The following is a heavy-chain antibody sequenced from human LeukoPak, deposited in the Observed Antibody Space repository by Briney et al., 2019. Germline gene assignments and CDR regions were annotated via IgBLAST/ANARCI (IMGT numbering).Heavy chain of an antibody. CDR1: GYTFTGYY. V-gene: IGHV1-2*02. D-gene: IGHD3-22*01. CDR3: ATKRGDYYDSSGYYLGL. Sequence: ASVTVSFKASGYTFTGYYMHWVRQAPGQGLEWMGWINPNSGGTNYAQKFQGRVTMTRDTSISTAYMELSRLRSDDTAGYYCATKRGDYYDSSGYYLGLWGQGTLVTVSS. J-gene: IGHJ4*02. CDR2: INPNSGGT.